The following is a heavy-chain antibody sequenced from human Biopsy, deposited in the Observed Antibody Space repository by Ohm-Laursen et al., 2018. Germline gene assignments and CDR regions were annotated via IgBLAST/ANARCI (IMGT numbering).Heavy chain of an antibody. CDR1: GYTFPNYG. Sequence: ASVKVSCKASGYTFPNYGISWVRQAPGQGLEWLGWISTYNGNTNYAQKFRGRVTMTTDKPTSTAYVELRSLRSDDTAVYYCARTVDTVVVTPSDHWGQGTLVTVSS. CDR3: ARTVDTVVVTPSDH. CDR2: ISTYNGNT. J-gene: IGHJ4*02. D-gene: IGHD5-18*01. V-gene: IGHV1-18*01.